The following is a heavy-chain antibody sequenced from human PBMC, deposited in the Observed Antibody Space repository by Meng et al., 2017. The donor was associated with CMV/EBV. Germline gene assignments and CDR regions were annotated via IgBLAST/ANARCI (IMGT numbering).Heavy chain of an antibody. D-gene: IGHD2-21*01. Sequence: HLHLHLQGPALVNLSETLSLTCSVSGESINSANNIWGWIRQPPGKGLEWIASIYYSKSTYYNPSLKSRVTIAVDTSKNQFSLRLSSVTAADTAVYYCARHGMWLIRNAYWGQGTLVTVSS. J-gene: IGHJ4*02. CDR1: GESINSANNI. CDR3: ARHGMWLIRNAY. CDR2: IYYSKST. V-gene: IGHV4-39*07.